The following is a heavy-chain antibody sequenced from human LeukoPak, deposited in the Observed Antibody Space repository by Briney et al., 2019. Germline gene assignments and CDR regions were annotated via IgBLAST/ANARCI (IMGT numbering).Heavy chain of an antibody. D-gene: IGHD2-2*01. J-gene: IGHJ4*02. Sequence: GGSLRLSCAASGFTFSSYWMHWVRQAPGKGLVWVSRINSDGSSTSYADSVKGRFTISRDNAKNTLYLQMNSLRAEDTAVYYCARDMGYCSSTSCYFFDYWGQGTLVTVSS. CDR1: GFTFSSYW. V-gene: IGHV3-74*01. CDR2: INSDGSST. CDR3: ARDMGYCSSTSCYFFDY.